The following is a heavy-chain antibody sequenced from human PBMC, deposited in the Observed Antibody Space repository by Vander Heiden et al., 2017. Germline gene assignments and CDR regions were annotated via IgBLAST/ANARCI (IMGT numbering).Heavy chain of an antibody. J-gene: IGHJ6*02. CDR1: GFTLSSYC. CDR2: SSSSSSTI. V-gene: IGHV3-48*02. Sequence: VQLVDSGGGLVQPGGSLRLSCAASGFTLSSYCMNWVGQAPGKGLEWVSYSSSSSSTIYYADSVKGRFTISRDNAKNSLYLQMNSLRDEDTAVYYCARDGNPYYYGMDVWGQGTTVTVSS. CDR3: ARDGNPYYYGMDV.